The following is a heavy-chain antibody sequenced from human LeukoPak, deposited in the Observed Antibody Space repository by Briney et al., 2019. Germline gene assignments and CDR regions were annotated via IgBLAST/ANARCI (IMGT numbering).Heavy chain of an antibody. Sequence: GGSLRLSCAASGFTLSSYWMHWFRQAPGKGPVWVSRINSDGSNTNYADSVQGRFTISRDNAKNTLYLQMNSLRAEDTAVYYCVRGSSGWYGQDYWGQGTLVTVSS. D-gene: IGHD6-19*01. V-gene: IGHV3-74*01. J-gene: IGHJ4*02. CDR3: VRGSSGWYGQDY. CDR2: INSDGSNT. CDR1: GFTLSSYW.